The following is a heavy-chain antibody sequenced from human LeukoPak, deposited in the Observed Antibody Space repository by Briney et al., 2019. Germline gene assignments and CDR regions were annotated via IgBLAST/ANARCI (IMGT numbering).Heavy chain of an antibody. CDR1: GFTFSSYE. J-gene: IGHJ6*04. Sequence: GGSLTLPCAASGFTFSSYEMNWVRQAPGKGLEWVSYISSSGSTIYYADSVKGRFTISRDNAKNSLYLQMNSLRAEDTAVYYCAELGITMIGGVWGKGTTVTISS. CDR3: AELGITMIGGV. CDR2: ISSSGSTI. V-gene: IGHV3-48*03. D-gene: IGHD3-10*02.